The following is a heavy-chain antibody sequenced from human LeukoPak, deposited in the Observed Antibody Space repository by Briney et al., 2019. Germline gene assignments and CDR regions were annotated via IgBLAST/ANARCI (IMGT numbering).Heavy chain of an antibody. CDR3: ARLPSLVRGVYGDF. CDR2: IYPRDSDT. V-gene: IGHV5-51*02. Sequence: GESLKISCKGAGYSVTNYWTCGGRQMPGKGGGGRGVIYPRDSDTRYTPSFQGQVTISADKSVNTAYLQWSSLKASDTAMYYCARLPSLVRGVYGDFWGQGTQVTVSS. D-gene: IGHD4-17*01. J-gene: IGHJ4*02. CDR1: GYSVTNYW.